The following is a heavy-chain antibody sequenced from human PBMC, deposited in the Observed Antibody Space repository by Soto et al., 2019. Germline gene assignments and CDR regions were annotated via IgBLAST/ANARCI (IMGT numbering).Heavy chain of an antibody. CDR1: GGSVSSGSYY. CDR3: ARAASLYYYYGMDV. D-gene: IGHD6-25*01. J-gene: IGHJ6*02. V-gene: IGHV4-61*01. Sequence: SETLPLTCTVSGGSVSSGSYYWSWIRQPPGKGLEWIGYIYYSGSTNYNPSLKSRVTISVDTSKNQFSLKLSSVTAADTAVYYCARAASLYYYYGMDVWGQGTTVTVSS. CDR2: IYYSGST.